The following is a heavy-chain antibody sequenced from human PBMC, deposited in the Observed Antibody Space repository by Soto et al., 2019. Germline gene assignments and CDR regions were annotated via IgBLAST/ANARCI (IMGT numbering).Heavy chain of an antibody. D-gene: IGHD2-2*01. J-gene: IGHJ5*02. CDR2: IYYSGST. Sequence: QVQLQESGPGLVKPSQTLSLTCTVSGGSISSGGYYWSWIRQHPGKGLEWIGYIYYSGSTYYNPSLKSRVTISVDTSKNQFSLKLSSVTAADTAVYYCARDHSQQIVVVPAGGWFDPWGQGTLVTVSS. V-gene: IGHV4-31*03. CDR1: GGSISSGGYY. CDR3: ARDHSQQIVVVPAGGWFDP.